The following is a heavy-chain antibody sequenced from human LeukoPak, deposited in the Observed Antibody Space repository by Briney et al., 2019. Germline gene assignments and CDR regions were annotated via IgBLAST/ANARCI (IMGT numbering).Heavy chain of an antibody. V-gene: IGHV4-39*07. CDR3: ARSGSSSFNYYYYMDV. CDR2: IYYSGIT. J-gene: IGHJ6*03. D-gene: IGHD6-13*01. CDR1: GGSISSGFYY. Sequence: SETLSLTCTVSGGSISSGFYYWAWIRQPPGKGLEWIGSIYYSGITYYNPSLKSRVTISVDKSKNQFSLKLSSVTAADTAVYYCARSGSSSFNYYYYMDVWGKGTTVTVSS.